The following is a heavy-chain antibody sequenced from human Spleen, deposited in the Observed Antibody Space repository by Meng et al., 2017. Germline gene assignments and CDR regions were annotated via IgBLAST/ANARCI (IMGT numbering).Heavy chain of an antibody. CDR2: IIPIFGTA. CDR1: GGTFSSYA. CDR3: ARSYVQLWLGDY. V-gene: IGHV1-69*01. J-gene: IGHJ4*02. D-gene: IGHD5-18*01. Sequence: QVQLGRAGAAVKRPGSSVKVSCQASGGTFSSYAISWVRQSPGQGLEWMGGIIPIFGTANYAQKFQGRVTITADESTSTAYMELSSLRSEDTAVYYCARSYVQLWLGDYWGQGTLVTVSS.